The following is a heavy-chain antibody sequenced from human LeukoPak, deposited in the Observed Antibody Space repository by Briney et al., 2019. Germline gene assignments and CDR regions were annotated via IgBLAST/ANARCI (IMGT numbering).Heavy chain of an antibody. J-gene: IGHJ4*02. CDR3: AKDSSSSLHFDY. CDR1: GFTFSSYA. D-gene: IGHD6-6*01. V-gene: IGHV3-30-3*01. CDR2: ISYDGSNK. Sequence: GGSLRLSCAASGFTFSSYAMHWVRQAPGKGLEWVAVISYDGSNKYYADSVKGRFTISRDNSKNTPYLQMNSLRAEDTAVYYCAKDSSSSLHFDYWGQGTLVTVSS.